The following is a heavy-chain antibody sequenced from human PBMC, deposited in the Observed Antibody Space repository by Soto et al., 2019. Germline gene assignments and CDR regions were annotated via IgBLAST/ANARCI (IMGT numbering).Heavy chain of an antibody. J-gene: IGHJ5*02. CDR1: GFTVSSNY. D-gene: IGHD3-3*01. Sequence: EVQLVESGGGLVQPGGSLRLSCAASGFTVSSNYMSWVRQAPGKGLEWVSVIYSGGSTYYADSVKGRFTISRDNSKNTLYLQMNSVRAEDTAVYYCAREVFGVVTDNNWFDPWGQGTLVTVSS. V-gene: IGHV3-66*01. CDR3: AREVFGVVTDNNWFDP. CDR2: IYSGGST.